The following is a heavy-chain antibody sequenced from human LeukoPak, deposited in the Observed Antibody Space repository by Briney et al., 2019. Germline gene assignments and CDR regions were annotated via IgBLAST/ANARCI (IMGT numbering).Heavy chain of an antibody. CDR3: ASLIVGGSPAFDY. D-gene: IGHD1-26*01. CDR2: IYYSGST. Sequence: SETLSLTCTVSGGSISSRSYYWGWIRQPPGKGLEWIGSIYYSGSTYYNPSLQSRVTISVDTSKNQFSLKLSSVTAADTAVYYCASLIVGGSPAFDYWGQGTLVTVSS. CDR1: GGSISSRSYY. V-gene: IGHV4-39*01. J-gene: IGHJ4*02.